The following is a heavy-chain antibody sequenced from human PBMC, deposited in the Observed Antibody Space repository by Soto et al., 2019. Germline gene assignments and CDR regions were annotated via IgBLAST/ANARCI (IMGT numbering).Heavy chain of an antibody. CDR1: GYTLTELS. J-gene: IGHJ4*02. V-gene: IGHV1-24*01. Sequence: ASVKVSCKVSGYTLTELSMHWVRQAPGKGLEWMGGFDPEDGETIYAQKFQGRVTMTEDTSTDTAYMELSSLRSEDTAVYYCATGGGGDWYIDYWGQGTLVTVSS. CDR3: ATGGGGDWYIDY. D-gene: IGHD6-19*01. CDR2: FDPEDGET.